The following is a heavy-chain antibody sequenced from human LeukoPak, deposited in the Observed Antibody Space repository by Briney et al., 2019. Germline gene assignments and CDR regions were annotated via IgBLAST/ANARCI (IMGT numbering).Heavy chain of an antibody. CDR3: AKSISRPYYMDV. J-gene: IGHJ6*03. Sequence: GGSLRLSCAASGFTFSGYAMSWVRQAPGKGLEWVSAISGSGGSTYYADSVKGRFTISRDNSKNTLYLQMNSLRAEDTAVYYCAKSISRPYYMDVWGKGTTVTVSS. D-gene: IGHD3-3*02. V-gene: IGHV3-23*01. CDR1: GFTFSGYA. CDR2: ISGSGGST.